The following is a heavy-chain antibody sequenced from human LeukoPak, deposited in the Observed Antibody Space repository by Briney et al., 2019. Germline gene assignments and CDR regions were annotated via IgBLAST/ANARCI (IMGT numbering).Heavy chain of an antibody. J-gene: IGHJ4*02. CDR2: INHSGST. CDR1: GGSFSGYY. CDR3: ARGPSGPTSRWYSSGWYAG. D-gene: IGHD6-19*01. Sequence: PSETLSLTCAVYGGSFSGYYWSWIRQPPGKGLEWIGEINHSGSTNYNPSLKSRVTISVDTSKNQFSLKLSSVTAADTAVYYCARGPSGPTSRWYSSGWYAGWGQGTLVTVSS. V-gene: IGHV4-34*01.